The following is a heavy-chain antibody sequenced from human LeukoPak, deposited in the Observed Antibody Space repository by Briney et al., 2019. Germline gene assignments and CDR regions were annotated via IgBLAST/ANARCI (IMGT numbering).Heavy chain of an antibody. V-gene: IGHV4-39*07. CDR3: ARDSSRDSSSFDY. D-gene: IGHD6-6*01. Sequence: SETLSLTCTVSGGSISSSSYYWGWIRQPPGKGLEWIGSIYYSGSTYYNLSLKSRVTISVDTSKNQFSLKLSSVTAADTAVYYCARDSSRDSSSFDYWGQGTLVTVSS. CDR1: GGSISSSSYY. J-gene: IGHJ4*02. CDR2: IYYSGST.